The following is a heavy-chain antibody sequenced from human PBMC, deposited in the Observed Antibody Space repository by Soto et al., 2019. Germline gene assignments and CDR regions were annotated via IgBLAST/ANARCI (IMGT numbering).Heavy chain of an antibody. D-gene: IGHD1-7*01. CDR1: GGSISGSSYY. Sequence: SETLCVTCTVSGGSISGSSYYWGWIRQPPGKGLEWIGSIFYTGSTYYNPSLKSRVTISVDTSKNQFSLKLSSVTAADTAVYYCARPSSGTTPGSIDYRGQGPLLTVAS. J-gene: IGHJ4*02. V-gene: IGHV4-39*01. CDR3: ARPSSGTTPGSIDY. CDR2: IFYTGST.